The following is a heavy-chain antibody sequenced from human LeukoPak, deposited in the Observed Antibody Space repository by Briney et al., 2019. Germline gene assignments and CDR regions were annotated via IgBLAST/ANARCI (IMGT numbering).Heavy chain of an antibody. J-gene: IGHJ4*02. V-gene: IGHV4-59*01. D-gene: IGHD5-12*01. CDR2: IYYSGST. CDR3: AREWGGYDSYFDY. Sequence: SETLSLTCTVSGGSISSYYWSWIRQPPGKGLEWIGYIYYSGSTNYNPSLKSRVTISVDTSKNQFSLKLSSVTAADTAVYYCAREWGGYDSYFDYWGQGTLVSDCS. CDR1: GGSISSYY.